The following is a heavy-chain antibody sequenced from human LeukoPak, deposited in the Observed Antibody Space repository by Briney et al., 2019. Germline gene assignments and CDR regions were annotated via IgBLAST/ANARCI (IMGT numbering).Heavy chain of an antibody. V-gene: IGHV3-74*01. CDR2: INTDGSTT. J-gene: IGHJ5*02. CDR3: ARPSGSYPWFDP. D-gene: IGHD1-26*01. CDR1: GFTFTSYW. Sequence: GGSLRLSCAASGFTFTSYWMHWVRQAPGRGLAWVSRINTDGSTTSYADSVKGRFTISRDNAKNTLYLQMNSLRAEDTAVYYCARPSGSYPWFDPWGQGTLVTVSS.